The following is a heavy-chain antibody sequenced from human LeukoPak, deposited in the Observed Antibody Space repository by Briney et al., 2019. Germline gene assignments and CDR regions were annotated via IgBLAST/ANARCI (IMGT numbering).Heavy chain of an antibody. CDR1: GFTFSTYA. CDR2: ASGGGAKT. Sequence: GGSLRLSCAAAGFTFSTYAMSWVRQPAGNGLEWVAAASGGGAKTFYAESVKGRFTITRDNSKNTLCLQMNSLRADDTAVYYCAKEWGSWPLNWFDPWGQGTLVTVSS. V-gene: IGHV3-23*01. D-gene: IGHD2-15*01. J-gene: IGHJ5*02. CDR3: AKEWGSWPLNWFDP.